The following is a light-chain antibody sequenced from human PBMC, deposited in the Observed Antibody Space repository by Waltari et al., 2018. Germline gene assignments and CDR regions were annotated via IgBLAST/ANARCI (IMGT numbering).Light chain of an antibody. CDR3: QQYDRHSFS. J-gene: IGKJ2*03. CDR2: KSS. CDR1: QNTNIW. Sequence: DIQMTQSPSTLSTFVGYSVTITCRASQNTNIWLAWYQQKTGKAHRLLIYKSSILQSGVPSRFSGSASGTEFNLTISSLQPDDFATYYCQQYDRHSFSFGQGTRLDLK. V-gene: IGKV1-5*03.